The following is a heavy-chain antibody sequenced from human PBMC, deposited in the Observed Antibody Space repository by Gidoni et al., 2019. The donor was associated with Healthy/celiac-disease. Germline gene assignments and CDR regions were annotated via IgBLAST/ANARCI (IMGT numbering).Heavy chain of an antibody. V-gene: IGHV4-4*02. CDR2: IYHSGST. D-gene: IGHD2-8*01. Sequence: QVQLQESGPGLVKPSGTLSLTCAVSGGSISSSNWWSWVRQPPGKGLEWIGEIYHSGSTNYNPSLKSRVTISVDKSKNQFSLKLSSVTAADTAVYYCASASLMVYANIQYYYGMDVWGQGTTVTVSS. J-gene: IGHJ6*02. CDR3: ASASLMVYANIQYYYGMDV. CDR1: GGSISSSNW.